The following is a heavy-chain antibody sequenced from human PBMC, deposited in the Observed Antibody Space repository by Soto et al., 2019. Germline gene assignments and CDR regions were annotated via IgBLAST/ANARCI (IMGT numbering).Heavy chain of an antibody. CDR1: GFSLRTSGVG. Sequence: QITLKESGPTLVKPTQTLTLTCAFSGFSLRTSGVGVGWIRQPPGKALEWLALIYWDGYKHYSPSLKSRLTITQDTSKNPVVLKMTKMDPVDNAKYYCAHKGGGDRILDYWGQGTLVTVSS. CDR2: IYWDGYK. V-gene: IGHV2-5*02. D-gene: IGHD3-16*01. J-gene: IGHJ4*02. CDR3: AHKGGGDRILDY.